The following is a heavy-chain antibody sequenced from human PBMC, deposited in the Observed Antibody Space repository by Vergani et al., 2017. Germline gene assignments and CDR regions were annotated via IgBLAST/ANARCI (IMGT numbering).Heavy chain of an antibody. V-gene: IGHV3-23*01. CDR2: ITGSGGTT. J-gene: IGHJ6*03. CDR1: GFNFRKNT. CDR3: AKDPRLKEDYYYYYMDV. Sequence: QLMQSGGGLVQRGGSLRLSCVASGFNFRKNTMNWVRQSTGKGLEWVAAITGSGGTTHYAESVKGRFTVSRDNSGNTLYLYMNSLRADDTAVYYCAKDPRLKEDYYYYYMDVWGKGTTVTVSS.